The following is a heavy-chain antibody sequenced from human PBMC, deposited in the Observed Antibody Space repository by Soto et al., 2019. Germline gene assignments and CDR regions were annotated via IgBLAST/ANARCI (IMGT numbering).Heavy chain of an antibody. CDR3: ARDTVTIFGVVNTEYYYYYMDV. V-gene: IGHV1-3*01. Sequence: ASVKVSCKASGYTFTSYAMHWVRQAPGQRLEWMGWINAGNGNTKYSQKFQGRVTITRDTSASTAYMELSSLRSEDTAVYYCARDTVTIFGVVNTEYYYYYMDVWGKGTTVTVSS. J-gene: IGHJ6*03. CDR2: INAGNGNT. CDR1: GYTFTSYA. D-gene: IGHD3-3*01.